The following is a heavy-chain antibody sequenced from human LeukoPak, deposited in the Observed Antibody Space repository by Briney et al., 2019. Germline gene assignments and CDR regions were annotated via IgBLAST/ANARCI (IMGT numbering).Heavy chain of an antibody. D-gene: IGHD6-19*01. V-gene: IGHV3-73*01. Sequence: GGSLKLSCAASGFTFSGSAMHWVRQASGKGLEWVGRIRSKANSYATGYAVSVKGRFTISRDDSKNTAYLQMNSLKTEDTAVYYCAKDRSGWYYFDYWGQGTLVTVSS. CDR1: GFTFSGSA. J-gene: IGHJ4*02. CDR3: AKDRSGWYYFDY. CDR2: IRSKANSYAT.